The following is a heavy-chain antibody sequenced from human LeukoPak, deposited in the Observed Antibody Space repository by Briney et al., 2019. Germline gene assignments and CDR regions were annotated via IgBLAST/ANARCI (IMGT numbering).Heavy chain of an antibody. J-gene: IGHJ3*02. CDR1: GGSTSSYY. Sequence: SETLSLTCTVSGGSTSSYYWSWIRQPPGKGLEWIGYIYYSGSTNYNPSLKSRVTISVDTSKNQFSLKLSSVTAADTAVHYCATATGILTGYGAFDIWGQGTMVTVSS. CDR2: IYYSGST. D-gene: IGHD3-9*01. CDR3: ATATGILTGYGAFDI. V-gene: IGHV4-59*08.